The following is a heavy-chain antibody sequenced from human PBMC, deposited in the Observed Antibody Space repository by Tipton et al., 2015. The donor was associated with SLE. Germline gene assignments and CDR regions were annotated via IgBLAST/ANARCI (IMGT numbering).Heavy chain of an antibody. D-gene: IGHD6-13*01. CDR1: GGSFSGYY. CDR2: INHSGST. J-gene: IGHJ5*02. Sequence: GLVKPSETLSLTCAVYGGSFSGYYWSWIRQPPGKGLEWIGEINHSGSTNYNPSLKSRVTISVDTSKNQFSLKLSSVTAADTAVYYCARVLAAAGQPFDPWGQGTLVTVSS. CDR3: ARVLAAAGQPFDP. V-gene: IGHV4-34*01.